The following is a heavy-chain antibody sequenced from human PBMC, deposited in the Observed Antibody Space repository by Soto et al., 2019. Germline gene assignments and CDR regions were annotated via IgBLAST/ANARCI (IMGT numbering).Heavy chain of an antibody. D-gene: IGHD3-10*01. CDR2: VTSNGGST. Sequence: GGSLRLSCSASGFTFSNYAMHWVRQAPGKGLQYVSTVTSNGGSTYYADSVKGRFTISRDNSKNSLYLQMSSLRTEDTAVYYCVKGWFGELFSDYWGQGTLVTVSS. J-gene: IGHJ4*02. CDR3: VKGWFGELFSDY. CDR1: GFTFSNYA. V-gene: IGHV3-64D*08.